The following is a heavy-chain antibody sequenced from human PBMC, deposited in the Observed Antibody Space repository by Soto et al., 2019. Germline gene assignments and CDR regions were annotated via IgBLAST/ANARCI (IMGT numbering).Heavy chain of an antibody. CDR3: ARGYLSDI. Sequence: PGGSLRLSCEASDFIFSTYDMSWVRQAPGEGLEWISFISSGGSPIYYADSVRGRFTISRDDAKRSLFLQMNSLRAEDTATYYCARGYLSDIWGQGSLVTVSS. D-gene: IGHD3-16*02. J-gene: IGHJ4*01. CDR2: ISSGGSPI. CDR1: DFIFSTYD. V-gene: IGHV3-48*03.